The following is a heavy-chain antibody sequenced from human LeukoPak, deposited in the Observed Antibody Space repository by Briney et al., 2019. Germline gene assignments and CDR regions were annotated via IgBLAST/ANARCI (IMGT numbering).Heavy chain of an antibody. CDR1: GGSISGSSYY. CDR2: INHSGST. J-gene: IGHJ4*02. V-gene: IGHV4-39*07. D-gene: IGHD3-22*01. CDR3: AYMIDPEGFDY. Sequence: KSSETLSLTCTVSGGSISGSSYYWGWIRQPPGKGLEWIGEINHSGSTNYNPSLKSRVTISVDTSKNQFSLKLSSVTAADTAVYYCAYMIDPEGFDYWGQGTLVTVSS.